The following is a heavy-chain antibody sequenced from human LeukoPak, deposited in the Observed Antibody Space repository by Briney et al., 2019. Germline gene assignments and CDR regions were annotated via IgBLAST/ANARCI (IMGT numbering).Heavy chain of an antibody. J-gene: IGHJ4*02. CDR2: ISSSGSTI. CDR1: GFTFSSYE. Sequence: PGGSLRLSCAASGFTFSSYEMNWVRQAPGKGLEWVSYISSSGSTIYYADSVKGRFTISRDNAKNSLYLQMNSLRAEDTAVYYCAREMSKIDYRGQGTLVTVSS. V-gene: IGHV3-48*03. CDR3: AREMSKIDY.